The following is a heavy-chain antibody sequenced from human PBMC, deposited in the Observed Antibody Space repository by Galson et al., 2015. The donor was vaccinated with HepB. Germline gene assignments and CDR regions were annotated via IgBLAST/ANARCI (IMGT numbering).Heavy chain of an antibody. CDR3: ARDRADY. CDR2: ISSSSSTI. CDR1: GFTFSDYS. Sequence: SLRLSCAASGFTFSDYSVTWVRQAPGKGLEWISYISSSSSTINYADSVKGRFTVSRDNARNSLYLQINSLRAEDTAVYYCARDRADYWGQGTLVTVSS. V-gene: IGHV3-48*04. J-gene: IGHJ4*02.